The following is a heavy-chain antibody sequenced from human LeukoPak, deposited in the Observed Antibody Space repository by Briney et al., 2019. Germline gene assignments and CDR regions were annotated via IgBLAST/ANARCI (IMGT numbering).Heavy chain of an antibody. J-gene: IGHJ6*03. CDR2: ISYSRST. Sequence: PSETLSLTCIGSGGSISNSSYYWGWMRQPPGKGLVAIGSISYSRSTYYNPSFTSRVTISVDTSKNQFSLKLSSVTAADTAVYYCAITGDRYYYYYYMDVWGKGTTVTVSS. CDR1: GGSISNSSYY. CDR3: AITGDRYYYYYYMDV. D-gene: IGHD7-27*01. V-gene: IGHV4-39*01.